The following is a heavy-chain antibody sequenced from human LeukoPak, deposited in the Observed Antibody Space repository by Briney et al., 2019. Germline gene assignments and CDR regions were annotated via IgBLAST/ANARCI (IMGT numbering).Heavy chain of an antibody. CDR1: GFTFIDYS. D-gene: IGHD6-13*01. Sequence: PGGSLRLSCAASGFTFIDYSMSWIRQAPGKGLEWVSYISPTSDYTSYADSVKGRFTIFRDNAKNSLFLQMNSLRVEDTAVYYCARCQYNSSPDFWDQGTLVTVSS. CDR2: ISPTSDYT. J-gene: IGHJ4*02. V-gene: IGHV3-11*03. CDR3: ARCQYNSSPDF.